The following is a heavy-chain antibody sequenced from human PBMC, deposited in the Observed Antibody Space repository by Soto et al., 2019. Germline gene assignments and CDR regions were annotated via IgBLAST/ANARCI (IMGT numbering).Heavy chain of an antibody. CDR2: INPNSGGT. D-gene: IGHD5-12*01. J-gene: IGHJ6*02. CDR1: GYTFTGYY. Sequence: GASVKVSCKASGYTFTGYYMHWVRQAPGQGLEWMGWINPNSGGTNYAQKFQGWVTMTRDTSISTAYMELSRLRSDDTAVYYCARTSGYDSYYYYGMDVWGQGTTVTVSS. V-gene: IGHV1-2*04. CDR3: ARTSGYDSYYYYGMDV.